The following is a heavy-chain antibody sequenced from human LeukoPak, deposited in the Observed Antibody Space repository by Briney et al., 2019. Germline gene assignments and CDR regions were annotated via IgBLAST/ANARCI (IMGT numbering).Heavy chain of an antibody. D-gene: IGHD3-3*01. V-gene: IGHV4-61*02. Sequence: SGTLSLTCSVSGASISSGLYYWNWIQQPAGKGLEWIGRIYESVKTNYSPSLKSRVTISVDTSKNQFSLKLRSVTAIDTAVYYCARELRPYYDFWSGYCPWGQGTLVTVSS. CDR3: ARELRPYYDFWSGYCP. CDR1: GASISSGLYY. CDR2: IYESVKT. J-gene: IGHJ4*02.